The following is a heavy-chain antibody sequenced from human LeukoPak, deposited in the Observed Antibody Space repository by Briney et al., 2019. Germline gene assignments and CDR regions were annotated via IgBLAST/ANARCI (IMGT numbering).Heavy chain of an antibody. CDR3: ARDTAMATPYYFDY. CDR2: ISYDGSNK. CDR1: GFTFSSYA. J-gene: IGHJ4*02. Sequence: PGGSLRLSCAASGFTFSSYAMHWVRQAPGKGLEWVAVISYDGSNKYYADSVKGRFTTSRDNSKNTLYLQMNSLRAEDTAVYYCARDTAMATPYYFDYWGQGTLVTVSS. D-gene: IGHD5-18*01. V-gene: IGHV3-30-3*01.